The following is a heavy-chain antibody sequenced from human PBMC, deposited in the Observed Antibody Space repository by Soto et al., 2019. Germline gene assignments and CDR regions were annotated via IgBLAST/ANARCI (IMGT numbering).Heavy chain of an antibody. CDR1: ADSVASNSAA. CDR3: ARVIAAAGNYYYYGMHV. CDR2: TYYRSKWYN. D-gene: IGHD6-13*01. Sequence: SQTLSLTCAISADSVASNSAAWNWIRQSPSRGLEWLGRTYYRSKWYNDYAVSVKSRITINPDTSKNQFSLQLNSVTPEDTAVYYCARVIAAAGNYYYYGMHVWGQGTTVTVSS. V-gene: IGHV6-1*01. J-gene: IGHJ6*02.